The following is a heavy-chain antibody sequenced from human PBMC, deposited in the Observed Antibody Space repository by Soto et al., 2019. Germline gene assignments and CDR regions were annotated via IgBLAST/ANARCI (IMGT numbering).Heavy chain of an antibody. Sequence: LSLTCAVYGGSFSGYYWSWIRQPPGKGLEWIGEINHSGSTNYNPSLKSRVTISVDTSKNQFSLKLSSVTAADTAVYYCARTSRIYSSSFHYWGQGTLVTVSS. CDR1: GGSFSGYY. V-gene: IGHV4-34*01. J-gene: IGHJ4*02. D-gene: IGHD6-6*01. CDR2: INHSGST. CDR3: ARTSRIYSSSFHY.